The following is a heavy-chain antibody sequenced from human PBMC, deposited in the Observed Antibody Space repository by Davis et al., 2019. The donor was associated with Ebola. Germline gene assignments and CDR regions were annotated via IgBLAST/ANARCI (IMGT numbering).Heavy chain of an antibody. D-gene: IGHD3-3*01. Sequence: PSETLSLTCTVSGGSISSSSYYWGWIRQPPGKGLEWIGSIYYSGSTYYNPSLKSRVTISVDTSKNQFSLKLSSVTAADTAVYYCARYLKIFGDAFDIWGQGTMVTVSS. CDR2: IYYSGST. J-gene: IGHJ3*02. CDR3: ARYLKIFGDAFDI. CDR1: GGSISSSSYY. V-gene: IGHV4-39*07.